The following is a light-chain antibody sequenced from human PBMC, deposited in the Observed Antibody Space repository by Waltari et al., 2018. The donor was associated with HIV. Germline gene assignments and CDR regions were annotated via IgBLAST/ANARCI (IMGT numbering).Light chain of an antibody. J-gene: IGLJ1*01. CDR3: SSHAGSNNYV. Sequence: QSALTQPPSASGSPGQSVTISCSGTSSDVGGYDYVSWYQQHPGKAPKLMLYEVSKRPSGVPDRFSGSKSGNTASLTVSGLQAEEEADYYCSSHAGSNNYVFGTGTKVTVL. CDR2: EVS. V-gene: IGLV2-8*01. CDR1: SSDVGGYDY.